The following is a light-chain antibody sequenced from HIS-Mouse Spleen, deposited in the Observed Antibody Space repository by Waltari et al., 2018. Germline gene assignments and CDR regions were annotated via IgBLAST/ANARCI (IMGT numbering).Light chain of an antibody. Sequence: IKLTQSPSSVSASVGDRGTITRRASQGISSWLAWYQQKPGKATKLLIYAASSLQSGVPSRFSGSGSGTDFTLTISRLQPEDFATYYCQQANSFPSFTLFTFGPGTKVDIK. CDR2: AAS. CDR1: QGISSW. CDR3: QQANSFPSFTLFT. V-gene: IGKV1-12*02. J-gene: IGKJ3*01.